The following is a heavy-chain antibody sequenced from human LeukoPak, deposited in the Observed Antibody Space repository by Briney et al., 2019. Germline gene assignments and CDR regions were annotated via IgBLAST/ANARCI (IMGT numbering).Heavy chain of an antibody. J-gene: IGHJ4*02. CDR1: GGSISSGSYY. V-gene: IGHV4-61*02. CDR3: AREFGYAVTSLDY. CDR2: IYTSGST. D-gene: IGHD4-17*01. Sequence: SETLSLTCTVSGGSISSGSYYWRWIRQPAGKGLEWIGRIYTSGSTHYNPSLKSRVTISVDTSKNQFSLKLSSVTAAETAVYYCAREFGYAVTSLDYWGQGTLVTVSS.